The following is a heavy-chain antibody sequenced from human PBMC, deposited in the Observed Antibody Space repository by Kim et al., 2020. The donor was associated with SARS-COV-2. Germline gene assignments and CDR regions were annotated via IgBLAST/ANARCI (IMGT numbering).Heavy chain of an antibody. CDR2: VHHNGDT. CDR3: TRDANYGAYSGWFDP. V-gene: IGHV4-38-2*02. Sequence: SETLSLTCTVSNYSISRNSFWGWIRQPPGKGLEWIGSVHHNGDTYYDPSLRSRVTISVDTSKNHFSLNLRSVTAADTGVYYCTRDANYGAYSGWFDPWGQGTLVTVSS. CDR1: NYSISRNSF. J-gene: IGHJ5*02. D-gene: IGHD4-17*01.